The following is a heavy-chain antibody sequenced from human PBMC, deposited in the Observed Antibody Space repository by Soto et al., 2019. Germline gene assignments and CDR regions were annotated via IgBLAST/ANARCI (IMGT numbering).Heavy chain of an antibody. Sequence: SETLSLTCTVSGGSISSGGYYWSWIRQHPGKGLEWIGYIYYSGSTYYNPSLKSRVTISVDTSKNQFSLKLSSVTAADTAVYYCARAYRDYDFWSDYFDYWGQGTLVTVSS. CDR3: ARAYRDYDFWSDYFDY. CDR2: IYYSGST. J-gene: IGHJ4*02. CDR1: GGSISSGGYY. V-gene: IGHV4-31*03. D-gene: IGHD3-3*01.